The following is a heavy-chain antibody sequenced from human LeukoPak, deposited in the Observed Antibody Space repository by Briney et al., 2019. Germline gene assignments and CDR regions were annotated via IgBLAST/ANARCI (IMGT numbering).Heavy chain of an antibody. V-gene: IGHV1-2*02. Sequence: ASVKVSCKASGYTFTGYYMHWVRQAPGQGLEWMGWINPNSGGTNYAQKFQGRVTMTRDTSISTAYMELSRLRSDDTAVYYCARDSDSSGYYPGDYWGQGTLVTVSS. CDR1: GYTFTGYY. CDR3: ARDSDSSGYYPGDY. CDR2: INPNSGGT. J-gene: IGHJ4*02. D-gene: IGHD3-22*01.